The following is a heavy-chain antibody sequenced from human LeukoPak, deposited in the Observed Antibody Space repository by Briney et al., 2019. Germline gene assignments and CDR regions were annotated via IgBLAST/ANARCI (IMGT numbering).Heavy chain of an antibody. CDR2: IYYSGST. D-gene: IGHD2-15*01. CDR1: GGSISSSSYY. J-gene: IGHJ6*03. CDR3: ARVSLGYCSGGSCYPRAYYYMDV. V-gene: IGHV4-39*07. Sequence: SETLSLTCTVSGGSISSSSYYWGWIRQPPGKGLEWIGSIYYSGSTYYNPSLKSRVTISVDTSKNQFSLKLSSVTAADTAVYYCARVSLGYCSGGSCYPRAYYYMDVWGKGTTVTISS.